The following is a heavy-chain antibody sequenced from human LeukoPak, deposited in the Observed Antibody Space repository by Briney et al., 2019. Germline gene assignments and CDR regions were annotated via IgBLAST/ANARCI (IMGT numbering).Heavy chain of an antibody. CDR3: VRTTGYTSSWSDGLDI. CDR2: INPNSGGT. Sequence: ASVRVSCKASGYTLTGYYTHWVRQAPGQGLQWMGWINPNSGGTNFAQNFQGRVTMTSDTSINTAYMELTRLRYDDTAVYYCVRTTGYTSSWSDGLDIWGQRTMVTVSS. V-gene: IGHV1-2*02. J-gene: IGHJ3*02. D-gene: IGHD6-13*01. CDR1: GYTLTGYY.